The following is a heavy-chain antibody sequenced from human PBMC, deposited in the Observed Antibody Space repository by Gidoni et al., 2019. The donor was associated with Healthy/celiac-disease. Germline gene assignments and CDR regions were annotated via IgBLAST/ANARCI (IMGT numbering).Heavy chain of an antibody. J-gene: IGHJ3*02. CDR1: GGSFSGYY. CDR2: INHSGST. V-gene: IGHV4-34*01. Sequence: QVQLQQWGAGLLKPSETLSLTCAVYGGSFSGYYWSWIRQPPGKGLEWIGEINHSGSTNYNPSLKSRVTISVDTSKNQFSLKLSSVTAADTAVYYCARVPNYYDSSGSTGAFDIWGQGTMVTVSS. D-gene: IGHD3-22*01. CDR3: ARVPNYYDSSGSTGAFDI.